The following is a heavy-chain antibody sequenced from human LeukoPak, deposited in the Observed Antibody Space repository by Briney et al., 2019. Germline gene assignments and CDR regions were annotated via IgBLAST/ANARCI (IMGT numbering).Heavy chain of an antibody. V-gene: IGHV4-59*02. Sequence: SETLSLTCTVSGASVNSYYWAWIRQPPGKGLEWIGCISDSGRTYYNPSLKSRVTISLGTSNNQFSLRLTSVTAADSAMYYCTKGYYEPFDYWGQGTLVTVSS. CDR3: TKGYYEPFDY. CDR2: ISDSGRT. D-gene: IGHD3-22*01. CDR1: GASVNSYY. J-gene: IGHJ4*02.